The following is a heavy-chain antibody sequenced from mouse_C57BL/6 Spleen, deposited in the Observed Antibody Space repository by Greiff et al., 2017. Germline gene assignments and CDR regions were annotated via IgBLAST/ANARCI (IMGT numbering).Heavy chain of an antibody. J-gene: IGHJ2*01. CDR3: ARKAHYYGSTFYFDY. D-gene: IGHD1-1*01. V-gene: IGHV1-55*01. CDR2: IYPGSGST. CDR1: GYTFTSYC. Sequence: VQLQQPGAELVKPGASVKMSCKASGYTFTSYCITWVKQRPGQRLEWIGAIYPGSGSTNYNEKFKSKATLTVDTSSSTAYMQLSSLTSEDSAAYYYARKAHYYGSTFYFDYWGQGTTLSNSS.